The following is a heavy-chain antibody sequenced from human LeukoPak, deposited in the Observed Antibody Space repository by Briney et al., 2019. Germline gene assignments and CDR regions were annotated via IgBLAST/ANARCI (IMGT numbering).Heavy chain of an antibody. CDR2: ISSSSSHT. D-gene: IGHD3-10*01. CDR3: ARTMVRGVIADY. V-gene: IGHV3-11*03. CDR1: GFTFSDYY. Sequence: GGSLRLSCAASGFTFSDYYMSWIRQAPGKGLEWVSYISSSSSHTNYADSVKGRFTISRDNAKNSLYLQMNSLRAEDTAVYYCARTMVRGVIADYWGQGTLVTVSS. J-gene: IGHJ4*02.